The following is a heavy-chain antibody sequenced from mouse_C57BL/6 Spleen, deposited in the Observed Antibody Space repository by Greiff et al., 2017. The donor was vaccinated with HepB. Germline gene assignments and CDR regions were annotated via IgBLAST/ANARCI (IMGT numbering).Heavy chain of an antibody. CDR3: ARDREYAYGYDRYFDY. Sequence: ESGPGLVKPSQSLSLTCSVTGYSITSGYYWNWIRQFPGNKLEWMGYISYDGSNNYNPSLKNRISITRDTSKNQFFLKLNSVTTEDTATYYCARDREYAYGYDRYFDYWGQGTTLTVSS. D-gene: IGHD2-2*01. CDR1: GYSITSGYY. J-gene: IGHJ2*01. V-gene: IGHV3-6*01. CDR2: ISYDGSN.